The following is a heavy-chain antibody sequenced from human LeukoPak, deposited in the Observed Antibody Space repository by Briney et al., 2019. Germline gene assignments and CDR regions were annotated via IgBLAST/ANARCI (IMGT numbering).Heavy chain of an antibody. CDR2: IIPILGIA. CDR3: ARGIAVAGTPSWYYGMDV. J-gene: IGHJ6*02. Sequence: GASVKVSCKASGGTFSSYTISWVRQAPGQGLEWMGRIIPILGIANYAQKFQGRVTITADKSTSTAYMELSSLGSEDTAVYYCARGIAVAGTPSWYYGMDVWGRGTTVTVSS. V-gene: IGHV1-69*02. D-gene: IGHD6-19*01. CDR1: GGTFSSYT.